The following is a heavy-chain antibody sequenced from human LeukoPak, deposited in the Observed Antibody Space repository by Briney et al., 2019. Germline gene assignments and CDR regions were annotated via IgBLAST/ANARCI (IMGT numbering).Heavy chain of an antibody. CDR3: SKSAVAGTHYYYDMDV. CDR1: GFNFGSYG. Sequence: PGGSLRLSCAASGFNFGSYGMHWVRQAPGKGLEWVAVISYDGSHEYYADSVKGRFTISRDSSRNTLYLQMDSLRPEDTAMYYCSKSAVAGTHYYYDMDVWGQGTTVTVSS. D-gene: IGHD6-19*01. V-gene: IGHV3-30*18. J-gene: IGHJ6*02. CDR2: ISYDGSHE.